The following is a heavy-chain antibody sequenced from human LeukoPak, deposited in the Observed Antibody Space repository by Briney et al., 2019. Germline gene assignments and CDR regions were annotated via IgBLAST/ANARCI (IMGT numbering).Heavy chain of an antibody. CDR2: IKQDGSEK. Sequence: GGSLRLSCAASGFTLSSYWMSWVRQAPGKGLEWVANIKQDGSEKYYVDSVKSRFTISRDNDKNSLYLQMNSLRAEDTAVYYCARESPGMKDAFDIWGQGTMVTVSS. CDR1: GFTLSSYW. CDR3: ARESPGMKDAFDI. J-gene: IGHJ3*02. V-gene: IGHV3-7*01.